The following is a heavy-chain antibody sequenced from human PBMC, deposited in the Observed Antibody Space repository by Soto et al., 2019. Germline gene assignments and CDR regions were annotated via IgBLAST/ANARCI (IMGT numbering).Heavy chain of an antibody. V-gene: IGHV1-69*13. D-gene: IGHD3-9*01. J-gene: IGHJ6*02. CDR3: ARGDATKIVVTTYYAMDV. Sequence: AVKVSCKASGGSLSNYGISWVRQAPGQGLEWMGGIIPVFGTANYAQKFQGRVTITADESTSIVYMDVTSLRSEDTAVYYCARGDATKIVVTTYYAMDVWGQGTTVTVSS. CDR2: IIPVFGTA. CDR1: GGSLSNYG.